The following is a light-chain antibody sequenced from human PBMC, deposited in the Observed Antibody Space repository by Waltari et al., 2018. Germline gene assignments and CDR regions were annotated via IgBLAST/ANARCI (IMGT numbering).Light chain of an antibody. V-gene: IGKV2-30*02. CDR1: QSPVPSNGNTY. CDR3: MQGSHWPRT. Sequence: DVVLTQSPLFLPVPLGQPASMSRSSSQSPVPSNGNTYLNWFNQRPGRSPRRLIYKISRRESGVPDRFSGSGSGTDFTLKISRVEAEDVGVYYCMQGSHWPRTFGQGTKLEI. J-gene: IGKJ2*01. CDR2: KIS.